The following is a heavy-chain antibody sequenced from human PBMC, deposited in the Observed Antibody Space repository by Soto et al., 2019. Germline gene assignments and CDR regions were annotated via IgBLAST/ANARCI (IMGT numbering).Heavy chain of an antibody. Sequence: PSEILSLTCTVSGGSITVDSISRNTYYWGRMRQPPGKGLEWIGNINYSGSTYYNPSLQSRLTISVDTSNNQFSLTLSSVTAADTAVYYCAKLAGYCSGTSCYGHYAMDVWGQGTTVTVSS. J-gene: IGHJ6*02. V-gene: IGHV4-39*01. CDR3: AKLAGYCSGTSCYGHYAMDV. CDR1: GGSITVDSISRNTYY. D-gene: IGHD2-2*01. CDR2: INYSGST.